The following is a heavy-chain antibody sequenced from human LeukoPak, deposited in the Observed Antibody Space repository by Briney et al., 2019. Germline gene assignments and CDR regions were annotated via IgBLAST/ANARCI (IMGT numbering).Heavy chain of an antibody. CDR1: GFTFSSYA. V-gene: IGHV3-30-3*01. CDR3: ARGRVTKHSSGWYFQH. Sequence: GRSLRLSCAASGFTFSSYAMHWVRQAPGKGLEWVAVISYDGSNKYYADSVKGRFTISRDNSKNTLYLQMNSLRAEDTAVYYCARGRVTKHSSGWYFQHWGQGTLVTVSS. CDR2: ISYDGSNK. D-gene: IGHD6-19*01. J-gene: IGHJ1*01.